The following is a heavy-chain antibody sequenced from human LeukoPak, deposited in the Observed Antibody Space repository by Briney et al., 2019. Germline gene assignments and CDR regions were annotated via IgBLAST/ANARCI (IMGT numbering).Heavy chain of an antibody. Sequence: GESLKISCKGSGYSFTSYWIGWVRQMPGKGLEWMGIIYPGDSDTRYSPSFQGQVTISADKSISTAYLQWSSLKASDTAMYYCARLVAGLYYGSGSYYKGRGNWFDPWGQGTLVTVSS. CDR1: GYSFTSYW. J-gene: IGHJ5*02. CDR3: ARLVAGLYYGSGSYYKGRGNWFDP. CDR2: IYPGDSDT. V-gene: IGHV5-51*01. D-gene: IGHD3-10*01.